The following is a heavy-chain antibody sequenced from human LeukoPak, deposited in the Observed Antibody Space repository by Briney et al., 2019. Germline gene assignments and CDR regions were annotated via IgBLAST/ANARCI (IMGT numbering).Heavy chain of an antibody. Sequence: SETLSLTXTVSGGSISSSSYYWGWIRQPPGKGLEWIGSIYYSGSTYYNPSLKSRVTISVDTSKNQFSLKLSSVTAEDTAVYYCARHGGYYDFWSGYHFNWFDPWGQGTLVTVSS. V-gene: IGHV4-39*01. CDR2: IYYSGST. CDR1: GGSISSSSYY. CDR3: ARHGGYYDFWSGYHFNWFDP. D-gene: IGHD3-3*01. J-gene: IGHJ5*02.